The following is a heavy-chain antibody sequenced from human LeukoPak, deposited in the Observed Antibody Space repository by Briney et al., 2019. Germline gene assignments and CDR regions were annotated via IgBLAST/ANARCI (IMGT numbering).Heavy chain of an antibody. Sequence: PGGSLTLSCAASAFTFSLYWMHWVRQGPGKGLMWVSRLNEDGSTADYADSVKGRFTMSRDNAKGKVFLEMRSLTVEDTAIYFCVRERIYYSDLAYKERENFDPWGRGTLVTVSS. CDR1: AFTFSLYW. D-gene: IGHD1-26*01. J-gene: IGHJ5*02. V-gene: IGHV3-74*01. CDR2: LNEDGSTA. CDR3: VRERIYYSDLAYKERENFDP.